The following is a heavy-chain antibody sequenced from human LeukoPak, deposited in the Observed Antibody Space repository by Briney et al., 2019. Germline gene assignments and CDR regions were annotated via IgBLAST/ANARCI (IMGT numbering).Heavy chain of an antibody. CDR1: GYTFNGYY. J-gene: IGHJ4*02. CDR2: INPSGSST. Sequence: ASVKVSCKSSGYTFNGYYMHWVRQAPGQGLEWMGLINPSGSSTLYAQKFQGRVTMTRDMSTTTDYMELSSLRSEDTAVYYCAREDMVATAGADYWGQGTLVTVSS. CDR3: AREDMVATAGADY. D-gene: IGHD5-12*01. V-gene: IGHV1-46*02.